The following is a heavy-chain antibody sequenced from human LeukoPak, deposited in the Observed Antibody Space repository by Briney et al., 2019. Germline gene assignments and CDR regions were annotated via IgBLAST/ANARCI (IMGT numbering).Heavy chain of an antibody. J-gene: IGHJ2*01. V-gene: IGHV4-59*01. Sequence: SVTLALPCTVSGRSISRYYWSWIRQPRGMGLEWIGCIYYSGSPNYNPSLKGRVTISVDTSKDQFPLRLTSASVADPAVDYLVRSFLGDWHFELCGRGTLVTVSS. CDR2: IYYSGSP. D-gene: IGHD3-16*01. CDR1: GRSISRYY. CDR3: VRSFLGDWHFEL.